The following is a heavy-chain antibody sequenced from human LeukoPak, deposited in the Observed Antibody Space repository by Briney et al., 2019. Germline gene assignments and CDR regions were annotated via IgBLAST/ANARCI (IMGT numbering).Heavy chain of an antibody. V-gene: IGHV3-30-3*01. Sequence: GGSLRLSCAASGFTFRKYWLHWVRQAPGKGLEWVAVISYDGSNKYYADSVKGRFTISRDNAKNTVYLQMNSLRAEDTAVYYCTREVSGSLYFDYWGQGTLVTVSS. J-gene: IGHJ4*02. D-gene: IGHD1-26*01. CDR2: ISYDGSNK. CDR1: GFTFRKYW. CDR3: TREVSGSLYFDY.